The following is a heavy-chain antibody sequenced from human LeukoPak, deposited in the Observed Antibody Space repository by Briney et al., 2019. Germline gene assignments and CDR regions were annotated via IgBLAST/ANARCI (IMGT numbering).Heavy chain of an antibody. Sequence: PSQTLSLTCTVSGGSISSADYYWSWIRQPPGKGLEWIGYIYYSGSTYYNPSLKSRVTISVDTSKNQFSLKLSSVTAADTAVYYCARNDYGDYYYYYYMDVWGKGTTVTVSS. CDR1: GGSISSADYY. CDR3: ARNDYGDYYYYYYMDV. V-gene: IGHV4-30-4*08. CDR2: IYYSGST. J-gene: IGHJ6*03. D-gene: IGHD4-17*01.